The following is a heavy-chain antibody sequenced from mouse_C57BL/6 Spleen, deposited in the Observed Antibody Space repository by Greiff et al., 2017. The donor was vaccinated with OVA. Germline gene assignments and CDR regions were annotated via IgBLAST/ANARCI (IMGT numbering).Heavy chain of an antibody. D-gene: IGHD4-1*02. CDR3: AREEAGVNWDSYAY. CDR2: IHPNSGST. CDR1: GYTFTSYW. V-gene: IGHV1-64*01. Sequence: QVQLQQPGAELVKPGASVKLSCKASGYTFTSYWMHWVKQRPGQGLEWIGMIHPNSGSTNYNEKFKSKATLTVDKSSSTAYMQLSRLTSEDSAVYYCAREEAGVNWDSYAYWGQGTLVTVAA. J-gene: IGHJ3*01.